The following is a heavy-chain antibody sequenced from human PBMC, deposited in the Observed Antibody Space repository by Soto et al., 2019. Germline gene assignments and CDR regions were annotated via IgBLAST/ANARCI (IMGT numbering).Heavy chain of an antibody. J-gene: IGHJ4*02. CDR2: IIPIFGRG. CDR1: GGTFSSL. Sequence: QVQLVQSGSEVKKPGSSVKVSCKASGGTFSSLNWVRQAPGQGLEWMGGIIPIFGRGDPAQKFQGRVTITADESTSTAYLELTSLRSDDTAVYYCASTPHSGSHFDSWGEGTLVTVSS. CDR3: ASTPHSGSHFDS. V-gene: IGHV1-69*01. D-gene: IGHD1-26*01.